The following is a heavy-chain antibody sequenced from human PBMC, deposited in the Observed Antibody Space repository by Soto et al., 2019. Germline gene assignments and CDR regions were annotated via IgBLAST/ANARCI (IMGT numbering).Heavy chain of an antibody. V-gene: IGHV3-23*01. J-gene: IGHJ5*01. D-gene: IGHD3-10*01. CDR3: SRGRRHPILATCLDTRAQPPFRSRHS. Sequence: QGKGLEWVSGLTGNGDRTYYANSVRGRFTISRDNSKNTLYLEMNNLRAEDTAVYYCSRGRRHPILATCLDTRAQPPFRSRHS. CDR2: LTGNGDRT.